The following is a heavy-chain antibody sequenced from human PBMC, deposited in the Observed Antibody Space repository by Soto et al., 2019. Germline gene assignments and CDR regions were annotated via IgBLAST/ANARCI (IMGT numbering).Heavy chain of an antibody. CDR3: TTDYHYHGSGQNDY. Sequence: VQLVESGGGLVKPGGSLRLSCAASGFTFSNAWMSWVRQAPGKGLEWVGRIKSKTDGGTTDYAAPVKGRFTISRDDSKNTLYLQMNSLKTEDTAVYYCTTDYHYHGSGQNDYWGQGTLVTVSS. J-gene: IGHJ4*02. D-gene: IGHD3-10*01. CDR2: IKSKTDGGTT. V-gene: IGHV3-15*01. CDR1: GFTFSNAW.